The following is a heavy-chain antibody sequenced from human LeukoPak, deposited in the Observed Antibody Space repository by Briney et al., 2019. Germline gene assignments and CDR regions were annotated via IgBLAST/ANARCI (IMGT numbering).Heavy chain of an antibody. CDR3: ARASSDY. CDR1: GFTFSSYA. J-gene: IGHJ4*02. Sequence: GGSLRLSCAASGFTFSSYAMHWVRQAPGKGLEWVAVISYDGSNKYYADSVKGRFTISRDNSKNTLYLQMNSLRAEDTAVYYCARASSDYWGQGTLVTASS. V-gene: IGHV3-30-3*01. CDR2: ISYDGSNK. D-gene: IGHD6-13*01.